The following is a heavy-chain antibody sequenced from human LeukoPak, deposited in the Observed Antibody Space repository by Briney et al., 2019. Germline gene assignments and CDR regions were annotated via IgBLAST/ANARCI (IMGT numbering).Heavy chain of an antibody. D-gene: IGHD6-19*01. CDR1: GGSFSGYY. V-gene: IGHV4-34*01. J-gene: IGHJ5*02. CDR3: ARDQEWLAVAARDGYWFDP. Sequence: PSETLSLTCAVYGGSFSGYYWSWIRQPPGKGLEWIGEINHSGSTNYNPSLKSRVTISVDTSKNQFSLKLSSVTPEDTAVYYCARDQEWLAVAARDGYWFDPWGQGTLVTVSS. CDR2: INHSGST.